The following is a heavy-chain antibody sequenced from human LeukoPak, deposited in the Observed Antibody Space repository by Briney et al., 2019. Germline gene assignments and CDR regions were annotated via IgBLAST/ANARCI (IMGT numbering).Heavy chain of an antibody. V-gene: IGHV1-2*02. J-gene: IGHJ5*02. CDR3: ARGATHGSITIFGVVKSVGFDP. CDR1: GYTFTGYY. D-gene: IGHD3-3*01. Sequence: ASVKVSCKASGYTFTGYYMHWVRQAPGQGLEWMGWINPNSGGTNYAQKFQGRVTMTRDTSISTAYMELSRLRSEDTAVYYCARGATHGSITIFGVVKSVGFDPWGQGTLVTVSS. CDR2: INPNSGGT.